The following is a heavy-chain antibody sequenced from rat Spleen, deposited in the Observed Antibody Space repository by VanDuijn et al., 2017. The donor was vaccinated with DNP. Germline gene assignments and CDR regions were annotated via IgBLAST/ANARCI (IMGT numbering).Heavy chain of an antibody. CDR3: ARWEGINAY. CDR1: GFSLTSNG. Sequence: QVQLKESGPGLVQPSQTLSLTCTVSGFSLTSNGVGWVRQPPGKGLEWIAAISNSGITYYNSALKSRLSISRDTSKSQVFLKMNSLQTEDTAMYFCARWEGINAYWGQGTLVTVSS. J-gene: IGHJ3*01. D-gene: IGHD1-11*01. V-gene: IGHV2-6*01. CDR2: ISNSGIT.